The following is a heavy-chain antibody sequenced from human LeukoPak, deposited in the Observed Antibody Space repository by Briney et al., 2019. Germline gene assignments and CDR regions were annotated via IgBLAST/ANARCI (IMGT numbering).Heavy chain of an antibody. CDR3: AKDPRYQLPVGYYYYYMDV. Sequence: GGSLRLSCAASGFTFSSYGMHWVRQAPGKGLEWVAFIRYDGSNKYYADSVKGRFTVSRDNSKNTLYLQMNSLRAEDTAVYYCAKDPRYQLPVGYYYYYMDVWGKGTTVTVSS. V-gene: IGHV3-30*02. D-gene: IGHD2-2*01. J-gene: IGHJ6*03. CDR2: IRYDGSNK. CDR1: GFTFSSYG.